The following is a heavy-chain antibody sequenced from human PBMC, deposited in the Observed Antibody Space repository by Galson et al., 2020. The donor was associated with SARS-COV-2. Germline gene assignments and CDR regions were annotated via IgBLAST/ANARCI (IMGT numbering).Heavy chain of an antibody. Sequence: SETLSLTCTASGGTISSSSNYWGRIRQPPGKGLEWLGSNYYSESTYSNPALKRRVTISVDTSKNQFVLKLSSVTAADTAGYYWAGNVLRGLEWRPRGLNACDIWGQGTMVTVSS. CDR2: NYYSEST. V-gene: IGHV4-39*06. CDR1: GGTISSSSNY. J-gene: IGHJ3*02. D-gene: IGHD3-3*01. CDR3: AGNVLRGLEWRPRGLNACDI.